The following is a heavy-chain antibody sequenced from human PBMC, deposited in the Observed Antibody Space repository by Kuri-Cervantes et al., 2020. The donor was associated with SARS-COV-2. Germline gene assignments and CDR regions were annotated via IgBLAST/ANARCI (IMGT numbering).Heavy chain of an antibody. Sequence: ASVKVSCKVSGYTLTELSMHWVRQAPGKGLEWMGGFDPEDGETIYAQKFKGRVTMTEDTSTDTAYMELSSLRPEDTAVYYCATTDTAMVPEFDYWVQGTLVTVSS. CDR2: FDPEDGET. CDR3: ATTDTAMVPEFDY. J-gene: IGHJ4*02. CDR1: GYTLTELS. V-gene: IGHV1-24*01. D-gene: IGHD5-18*01.